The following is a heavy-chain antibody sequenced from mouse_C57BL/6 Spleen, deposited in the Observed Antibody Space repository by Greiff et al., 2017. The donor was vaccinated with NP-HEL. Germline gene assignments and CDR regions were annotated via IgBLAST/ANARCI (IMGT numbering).Heavy chain of an antibody. CDR2: FHPYNDDT. D-gene: IGHD1-1*01. CDR1: GYTFTTYP. J-gene: IGHJ4*01. Sequence: QVQLKESGAELVKPGASVKMSCKASGYTFTTYPIEWMKQNHGKSLEWIGNFHPYNDDTKYNEKFKGKATLTVEKSSSTVYLELSRLTSDDSAVYYCATGGSSPYYAMDYWGQGTSVTVSS. V-gene: IGHV1-47*01. CDR3: ATGGSSPYYAMDY.